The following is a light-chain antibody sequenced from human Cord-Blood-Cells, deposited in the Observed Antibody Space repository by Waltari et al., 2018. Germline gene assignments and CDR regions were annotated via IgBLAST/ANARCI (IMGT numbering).Light chain of an antibody. CDR1: QSISSY. Sequence: DIQMTHSPSSLSASVGDRVTITCRASQSISSYLNWYQQEPGKAPKLLIDAAFSLQSGVPSRFSGRVSGTDFTLTISSLQPEDCATYYCQQSYSTPRTFGQGTKVEIK. CDR2: AAF. V-gene: IGKV1-39*01. CDR3: QQSYSTPRT. J-gene: IGKJ1*01.